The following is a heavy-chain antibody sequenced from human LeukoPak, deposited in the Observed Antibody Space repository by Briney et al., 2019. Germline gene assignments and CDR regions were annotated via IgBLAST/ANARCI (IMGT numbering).Heavy chain of an antibody. CDR2: ISGHGRYI. D-gene: IGHD3-3*01. J-gene: IGHJ4*02. CDR1: GFSFGDFG. Sequence: GGSLRLSCAASGFSFGDFGMNWVRQAPGKGPEWVSSISGHGRYIYYADSVKGRFTISGDNAKNSLFLQMNSLRAEDSAIYYCTRQLYDFWAGFYTADYYFDFWGQGTLVTVSS. V-gene: IGHV3-21*01. CDR3: TRQLYDFWAGFYTADYYFDF.